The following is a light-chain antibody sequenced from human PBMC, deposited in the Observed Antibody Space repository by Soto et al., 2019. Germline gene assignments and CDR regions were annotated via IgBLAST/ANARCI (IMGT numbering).Light chain of an antibody. CDR3: QQTNFFPWT. Sequence: DIQLTQSPSSVSASVGDRVTITCRASQGMSSWLAWFQQKPGKAPKLLIYAASSLQSGVPSRFSGSGSGTDFTLTISSLQPEEFATYYCQQTNFFPWTFGQGTKVEIK. CDR2: AAS. J-gene: IGKJ1*01. V-gene: IGKV1-12*02. CDR1: QGMSSW.